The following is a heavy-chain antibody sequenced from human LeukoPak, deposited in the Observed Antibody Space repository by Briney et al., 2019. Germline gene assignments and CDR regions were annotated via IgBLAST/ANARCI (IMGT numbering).Heavy chain of an antibody. D-gene: IGHD1-14*01. J-gene: IGHJ4*02. CDR2: ISCDGSIK. CDR3: AREGAKTAELDY. CDR1: GFTLSSFA. V-gene: IGHV3-30*04. Sequence: GTSLRLSCAASGFTLSSFAMHWVRQAPGKGLEWVAIISCDGSIKYYADSVRGRFTISRDNSRNTLYLQMDSLRAEDRAVYYCAREGAKTAELDYWGQGTLVTVSS.